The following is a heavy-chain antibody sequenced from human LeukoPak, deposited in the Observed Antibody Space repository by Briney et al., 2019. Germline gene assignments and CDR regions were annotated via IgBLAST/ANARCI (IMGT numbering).Heavy chain of an antibody. CDR2: ISGSGGST. Sequence: QPGGSLRLSCAASGFTFSSNAMNWARQPQGKGLEWAPAISGSGGSTYYADSVKGRFTISRDNSKNTLYLQMNSLRAEDTAVYYCASMPRYGSGSYYNDRFDYWGQGTLVTVSS. J-gene: IGHJ4*02. CDR1: GFTFSSNA. V-gene: IGHV3-23*01. D-gene: IGHD3-10*01. CDR3: ASMPRYGSGSYYNDRFDY.